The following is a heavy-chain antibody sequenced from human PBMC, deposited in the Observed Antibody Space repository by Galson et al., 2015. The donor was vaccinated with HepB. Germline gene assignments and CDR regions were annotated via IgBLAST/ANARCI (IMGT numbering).Heavy chain of an antibody. V-gene: IGHV3-7*03. CDR1: GFSFSTFW. D-gene: IGHD2-2*01. CDR2: IKQDGSEK. Sequence: SLRLSCAAPGFSFSTFWMTWVRQAPGKGLEWVANIKQDGSEKYYVDSVKGRFTISRDNAKNSLYLQMNSLRAEDTAVYYCARDRQGLRVVVVPAARTGGAFDIWGQGTMVTVSS. CDR3: ARDRQGLRVVVVPAARTGGAFDI. J-gene: IGHJ3*02.